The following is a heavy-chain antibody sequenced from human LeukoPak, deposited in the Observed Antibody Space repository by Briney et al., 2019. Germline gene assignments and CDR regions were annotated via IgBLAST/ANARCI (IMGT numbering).Heavy chain of an antibody. Sequence: GGSLRLSCAASGFTFSSYAMSWVRQAPGKGLEWVSAISGSGGNTYYADSVKGRFTISRDNSKNTLYLQMNSLRAEDTAVYYCAKGPRGYSYGQADYWGQGTLVTVSS. D-gene: IGHD5-18*01. V-gene: IGHV3-23*01. CDR2: ISGSGGNT. J-gene: IGHJ4*02. CDR1: GFTFSSYA. CDR3: AKGPRGYSYGQADY.